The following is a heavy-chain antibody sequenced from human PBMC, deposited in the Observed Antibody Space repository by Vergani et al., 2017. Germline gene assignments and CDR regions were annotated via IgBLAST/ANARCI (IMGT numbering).Heavy chain of an antibody. J-gene: IGHJ5*01. CDR3: AKDGGAPEIYFDWLLPSINWLDP. CDR2: IIPILGIA. D-gene: IGHD3-9*01. Sequence: QVQLVQSGAEVKKPGSSVKVSCKASGGTFSSYTISWVRQAPGQGLEWMGRIIPILGIANYAQKFQGRVTITADKSTSTAYMELSSLRSEDTAVYYCAKDGGAPEIYFDWLLPSINWLDPWGQGTLVTVSS. CDR1: GGTFSSYT. V-gene: IGHV1-69*02.